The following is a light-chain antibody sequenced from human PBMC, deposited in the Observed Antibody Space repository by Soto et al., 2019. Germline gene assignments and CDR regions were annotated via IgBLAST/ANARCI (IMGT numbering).Light chain of an antibody. CDR2: KAS. CDR3: QQYVSYSRT. J-gene: IGKJ1*01. V-gene: IGKV1-5*03. Sequence: DIQMTQSPSTLSASVGDRVTITCRASQSISNWLAWYQQKPGKAPKLLIYKASSLEGGVPSRFSGSGSGTEFTLTISCLQPDDFATYYCQQYVSYSRTFCQGTKVEIK. CDR1: QSISNW.